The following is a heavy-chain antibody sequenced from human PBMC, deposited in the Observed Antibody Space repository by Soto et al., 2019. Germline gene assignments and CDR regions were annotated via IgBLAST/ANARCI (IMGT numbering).Heavy chain of an antibody. D-gene: IGHD3-10*01. V-gene: IGHV3-7*03. CDR3: VRARGVRGVNGMDV. CDR1: GFTFSSYW. J-gene: IGHJ6*02. CDR2: GKQDGSEK. Sequence: EVQLVESGGGLVQPGGSLKLSCSGSGFTFSSYWMSWVRQAPGKGLEWVANGKQDGSEKKYVDSVKGRFIISRDNAKNSLYLQMNSLRAEDTAVYYCVRARGVRGVNGMDVWGQGTTVTVSS.